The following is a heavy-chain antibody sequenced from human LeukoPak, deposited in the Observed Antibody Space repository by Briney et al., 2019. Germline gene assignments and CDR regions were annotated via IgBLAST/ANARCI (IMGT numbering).Heavy chain of an antibody. CDR2: IYYSGST. J-gene: IGHJ5*02. CDR3: ARLTTPERVVAATFGGWFDP. D-gene: IGHD2-15*01. CDR1: GGSIRSSSYY. V-gene: IGHV4-39*07. Sequence: PSETLSLTCTVSGGSIRSSSYYWAWIRQPPGKGLEWIGSIYYSGSTYYSSSLKSRVTLSVDTSKNQFSLKLSSVTAADTAVYYCARLTTPERVVAATFGGWFDPWGQGTLVTVSS.